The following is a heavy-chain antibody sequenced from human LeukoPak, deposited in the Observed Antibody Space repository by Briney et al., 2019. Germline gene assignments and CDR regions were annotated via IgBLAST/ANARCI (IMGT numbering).Heavy chain of an antibody. CDR2: IFGSGGSA. J-gene: IGHJ4*02. D-gene: IGHD6-19*01. CDR1: GFTFNSYA. Sequence: GGSLRLSCAASGFTFNSYAMYWVRQAPGKGLEWVSGIFGSGGSAHYADSVKGRFTISRDNSKNTVYLQMDSLWVEDTAVYYCAKTTTGYSSGRYPGWPVDYWGQGTLVTVSS. CDR3: AKTTTGYSSGRYPGWPVDY. V-gene: IGHV3-23*01.